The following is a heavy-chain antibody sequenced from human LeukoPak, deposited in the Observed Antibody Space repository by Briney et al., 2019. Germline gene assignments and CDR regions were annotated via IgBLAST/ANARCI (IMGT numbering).Heavy chain of an antibody. D-gene: IGHD3-16*01. CDR3: TRVSYADGGYFDY. Sequence: GGSLRLSCAASGFTFSSYYMNWVRQAPGKGLEWVSSISRTTNYTYYTDSVKGRFTISRDNAKNSLYLQMNSLPAEDTAVYYCTRVSYADGGYFDYWGQGTLVTVSS. CDR1: GFTFSSYY. CDR2: ISRTTNYT. V-gene: IGHV3-21*01. J-gene: IGHJ4*02.